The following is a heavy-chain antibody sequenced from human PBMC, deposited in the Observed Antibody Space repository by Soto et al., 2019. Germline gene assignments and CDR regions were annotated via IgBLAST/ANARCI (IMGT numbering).Heavy chain of an antibody. CDR2: INPNSGGT. D-gene: IGHD6-13*01. V-gene: IGHV1-2*02. CDR1: GYTFTGYY. J-gene: IGHJ4*02. Sequence: ASVKVSCKASGYTFTGYYMHWVREAPGQGLEWMGWINPNSGGTNYAQKFQGRVTMTRDTSISTAYMELSRLRSDDTAVYYWARDTLISAAGPIDYWGQGTLVTVSS. CDR3: ARDTLISAAGPIDY.